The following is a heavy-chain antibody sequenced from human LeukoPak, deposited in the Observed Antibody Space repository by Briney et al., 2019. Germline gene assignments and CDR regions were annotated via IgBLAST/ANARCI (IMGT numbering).Heavy chain of an antibody. CDR2: IYYSGST. Sequence: ASETLSLTCTVSGYSISSGYYWSWIRQPPGKGLEWIGYIYYSGSTNYNPSLKSRVTISVDTSKNQFSLKLSSVTAADTAVYYCARDRWWAYYDNSGYYYGAFDIWGQGTMVTVSS. D-gene: IGHD3-22*01. CDR3: ARDRWWAYYDNSGYYYGAFDI. J-gene: IGHJ3*02. CDR1: GYSISSGYY. V-gene: IGHV4-61*01.